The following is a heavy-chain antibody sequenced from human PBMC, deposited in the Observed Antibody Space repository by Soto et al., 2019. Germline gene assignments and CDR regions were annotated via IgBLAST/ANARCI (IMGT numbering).Heavy chain of an antibody. D-gene: IGHD6-19*01. CDR2: TNPIFGTA. CDR3: ARDGAVAGTAVFHYGMDV. V-gene: IGHV1-69*12. Sequence: QVQLMQSGAQVKKPESSVKVSCKASGGTFRNYAFSWVRQAPGQGLEWMGGTNPIFGTANYAQKFQGRVTITADEATTPIYMELSSLSSDDTAVYYCARDGAVAGTAVFHYGMDVWGQGTTVTVSS. CDR1: GGTFRNYA. J-gene: IGHJ6*02.